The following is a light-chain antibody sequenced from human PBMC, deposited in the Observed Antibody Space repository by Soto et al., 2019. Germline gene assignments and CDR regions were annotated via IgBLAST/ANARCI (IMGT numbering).Light chain of an antibody. CDR1: QGIRND. V-gene: IGKV1-6*01. CDR3: LQDYNYPRT. J-gene: IGKJ1*01. CDR2: AAS. Sequence: AIQLTQSPSSLSASVGDRVTITCRASQGIRNDLGWYQQKPGKAPKLLIYAASSLQSGVPSRFSGSGSGTDFSLTISSLQPEDFATYYCLQDYNYPRTFGQGTKVEIK.